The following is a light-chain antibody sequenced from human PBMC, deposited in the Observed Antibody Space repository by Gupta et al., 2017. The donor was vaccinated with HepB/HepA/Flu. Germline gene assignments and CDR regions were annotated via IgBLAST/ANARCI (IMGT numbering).Light chain of an antibody. CDR1: SSNIGRYT. V-gene: IGLV1-44*01. CDR3: ATGDDRRDGWM. Sequence: SVPTLPPPASLTPGQRVTISCSGSSSNIGRYTLYWYLQLPETAPKLLIFSNNQRPSGVPERFSGSKSGTSGALAISGLQSEDEADYYCATGDDRRDGWMFGGGTKLTVL. J-gene: IGLJ3*02. CDR2: SNN.